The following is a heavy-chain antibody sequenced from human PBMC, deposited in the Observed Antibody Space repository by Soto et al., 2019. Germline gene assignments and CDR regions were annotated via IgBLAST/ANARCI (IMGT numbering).Heavy chain of an antibody. J-gene: IGHJ4*02. CDR1: SVCMSHYY. V-gene: IGHV4-4*07. CDR3: RRDLDY. Sequence: EDLSLTSNDASVCMSHYYWSWIRQPAGKGLEWIGRLSISGSTNYNPSLKSRVTMSLDTSNNQFSLMLNSVTAAHTAVYYCRRDLDYWGQGTQVTV. CDR2: LSISGST.